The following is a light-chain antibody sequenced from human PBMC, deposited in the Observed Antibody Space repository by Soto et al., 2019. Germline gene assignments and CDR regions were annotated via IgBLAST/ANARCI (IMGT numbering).Light chain of an antibody. CDR1: STDVGGYNY. CDR2: EVS. J-gene: IGLJ1*01. V-gene: IGLV2-8*01. CDR3: SSYTGSSTLEV. Sequence: QSALTQPPSAAGSPGQSVTISCTGTSTDVGGYNYVSWYQQYPGKAPKLMIYEVSKRPSGVPDRFSGSKSGDTASLTISGLQAEDEADYYCSSYTGSSTLEVFGSGTKVTVL.